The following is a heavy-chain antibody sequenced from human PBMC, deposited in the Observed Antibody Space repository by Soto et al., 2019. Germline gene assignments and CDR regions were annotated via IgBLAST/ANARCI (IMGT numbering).Heavy chain of an antibody. CDR2: IIPIFGTA. D-gene: IGHD3-22*01. CDR1: GGTFSSYA. CDR3: ARGTREDYYDSPPVSFDI. V-gene: IGHV1-69*13. Sequence: SVKVSFKASGGTFSSYAISWLRQAPGQGLEWMGGIIPIFGTANYAQKFQGRVTITADESTSTAYMELSSLRSEDTAVYYCARGTREDYYDSPPVSFDIWGQGTMVTVSS. J-gene: IGHJ3*02.